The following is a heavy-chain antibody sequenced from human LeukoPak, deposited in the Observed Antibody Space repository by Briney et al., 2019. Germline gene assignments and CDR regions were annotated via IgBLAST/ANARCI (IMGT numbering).Heavy chain of an antibody. D-gene: IGHD1-26*01. CDR2: ISAYNGNT. J-gene: IGHJ3*02. CDR3: AVHIPRYSGSYDDAFDI. CDR1: GYTFTSYG. Sequence: ASVKVSCKASGYTFTSYGISWVRQAPGQGLEWMGWISAYNGNTNYAQKLQGRVTMTTDTSTSTAYMELSSLRSEDTAVYYCAVHIPRYSGSYDDAFDIWGQGTMVTVSS. V-gene: IGHV1-18*01.